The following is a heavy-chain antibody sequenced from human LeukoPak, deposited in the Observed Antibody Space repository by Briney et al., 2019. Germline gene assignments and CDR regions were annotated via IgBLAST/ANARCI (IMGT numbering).Heavy chain of an antibody. CDR3: ARHADYGGSFDY. V-gene: IGHV1-69*04. CDR2: IIPILGIA. J-gene: IGHJ4*02. Sequence: RASVTVSCKASGGTFSSYAISWVRQAPGQGLEWMGRIIPILGIANYAQKFQGRVTITADKSTSTAYMELSSLRSEDTAVYYCARHADYGGSFDYWGQGTLVTVSS. D-gene: IGHD4-23*01. CDR1: GGTFSSYA.